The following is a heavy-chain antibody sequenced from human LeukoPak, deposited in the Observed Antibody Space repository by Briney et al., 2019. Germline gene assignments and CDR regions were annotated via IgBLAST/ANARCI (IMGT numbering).Heavy chain of an antibody. CDR3: AKKVVVGATSPYSDFQD. CDR1: GFTFSSYA. CDR2: ISGSGVTT. V-gene: IGHV3-23*01. Sequence: GSLRLSCVASGFTFSSYAMSWVRQAPGKGLEWVSAISGSGVTTHYAGSVKGRFSISRDNSKNTLYLLMNSLRAEDTALYYCAKKVVVGATSPYSDFQDWGQGTLVTVSS. J-gene: IGHJ1*01. D-gene: IGHD1-26*01.